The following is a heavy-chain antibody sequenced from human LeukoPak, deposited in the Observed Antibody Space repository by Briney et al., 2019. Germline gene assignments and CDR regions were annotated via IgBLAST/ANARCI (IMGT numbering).Heavy chain of an antibody. D-gene: IGHD2-8*01. CDR3: AGSHGVDGVFDI. CDR2: IYYSGST. J-gene: IGHJ3*02. Sequence: PSETLSLTCTVSGGSISTYSWTWIRQPPGKGLEWIGNIYYSGSTNYNPSLKSRVTISIDTSKNQFSLKVSSVTAADTAVYYCAGSHGVDGVFDIWGQGTMATVSS. V-gene: IGHV4-59*08. CDR1: GGSISTYS.